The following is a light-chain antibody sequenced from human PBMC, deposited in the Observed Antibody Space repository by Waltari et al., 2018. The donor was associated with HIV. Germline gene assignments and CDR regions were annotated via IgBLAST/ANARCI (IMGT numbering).Light chain of an antibody. Sequence: QSALTQPASVSGSPGQSITISCTGTSSDVGSYNLVSWYQRHPGKAPKLMISEVNKRPPGVSNRFSGSKSGNTASLTISGLQAEDEADYYCCSYAGSSIHVIFGGGTKLTVL. J-gene: IGLJ2*01. V-gene: IGLV2-23*02. CDR3: CSYAGSSIHVI. CDR1: SSDVGSYNL. CDR2: EVN.